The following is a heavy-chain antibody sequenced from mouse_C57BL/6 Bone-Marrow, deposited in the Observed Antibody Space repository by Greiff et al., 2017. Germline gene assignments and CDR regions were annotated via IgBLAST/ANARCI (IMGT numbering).Heavy chain of an antibody. V-gene: IGHV1-74*01. CDR1: GYTFTSYW. Sequence: QVQLQQPGAELVKPGASVKVSCKASGYTFTSYWMHWVKQRPGQGLGWIGRIHPSDGDTNYNQKYKGKATLTVDESSSTAYMQLNSLTSEDAAVYYCAMPLYYGYCAWFAYWGQGTLATVSA. CDR2: IHPSDGDT. D-gene: IGHD2-3*01. J-gene: IGHJ3*01. CDR3: AMPLYYGYCAWFAY.